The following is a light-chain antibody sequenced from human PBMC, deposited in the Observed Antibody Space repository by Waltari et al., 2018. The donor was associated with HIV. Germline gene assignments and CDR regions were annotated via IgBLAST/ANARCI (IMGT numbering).Light chain of an antibody. CDR2: AAS. CDR3: QQSYKTPEK. J-gene: IGKJ1*01. V-gene: IGKV1-39*01. CDR1: QEISSY. Sequence: DIQMTQSPSSLSAFVGDRVIITCRASQEISSYLNWYQQKPGKAPRLLIYAASRLQSGVPSRFSGSGSGTEFTLTINRLQPEDFANYYCQQSYKTPEKFGQGTKVETK.